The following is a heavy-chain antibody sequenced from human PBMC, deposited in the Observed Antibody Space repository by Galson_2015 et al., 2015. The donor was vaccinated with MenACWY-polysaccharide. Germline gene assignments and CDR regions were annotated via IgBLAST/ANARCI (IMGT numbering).Heavy chain of an antibody. Sequence: SLRLFCAASGFTFSTYAMHWVRQAPGQGLEWMATISSSGDDKYYADSVKGRFTISRDNSNNTLYLEMSSLRAGDTAVYYCVKNGYTGSSYGYFDSWGQGTLGTVSS. CDR2: ISSSGDDK. J-gene: IGHJ4*02. CDR1: GFTFSTYA. V-gene: IGHV3-30*18. D-gene: IGHD1-26*01. CDR3: VKNGYTGSSYGYFDS.